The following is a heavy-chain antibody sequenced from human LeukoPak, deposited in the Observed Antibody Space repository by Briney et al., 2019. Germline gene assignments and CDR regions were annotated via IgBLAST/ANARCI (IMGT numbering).Heavy chain of an antibody. CDR2: ISAYSGNT. CDR3: AREGDSTSDDAFDI. J-gene: IGHJ3*02. Sequence: ASVKVSCKASGYTFTSYGISWVRQAPGQGLEWMGWISAYSGNTNYAQKLQGRVTMTPDTSTSTAYMELRSLRSDDTAVYYCAREGDSTSDDAFDIWGQGTMVTVSS. CDR1: GYTFTSYG. D-gene: IGHD2-2*01. V-gene: IGHV1-18*01.